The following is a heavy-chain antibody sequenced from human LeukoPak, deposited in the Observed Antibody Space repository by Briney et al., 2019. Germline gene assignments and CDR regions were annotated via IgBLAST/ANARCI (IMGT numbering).Heavy chain of an antibody. D-gene: IGHD3-10*01. CDR1: GYTFTGYY. Sequence: GASVKVSCKTSGYTFTGYYLHWVRQAPGLGLEWMGWINPNSGGTKYAQKFQGRVTMTRDTSISTAYMEVTRVTSDGTAVYYCARDNRGEYYFDYWGQGTLVTVSS. CDR3: ARDNRGEYYFDY. J-gene: IGHJ4*02. CDR2: INPNSGGT. V-gene: IGHV1-2*02.